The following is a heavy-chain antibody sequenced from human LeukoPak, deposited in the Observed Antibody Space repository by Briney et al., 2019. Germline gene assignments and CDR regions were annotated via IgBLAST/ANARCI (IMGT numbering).Heavy chain of an antibody. Sequence: RGESLKISCKGSGYSFTSYWIGWVRQMPRKGLEWMGIIYPGDSDTRYSPSFQGQVTISADKSISTAYLQWSSLKASDTAMYYCARQRAIAAPYFDYWAREPWSPSPQ. CDR1: GYSFTSYW. V-gene: IGHV5-51*01. CDR2: IYPGDSDT. D-gene: IGHD6-13*01. J-gene: IGHJ4*02. CDR3: ARQRAIAAPYFDY.